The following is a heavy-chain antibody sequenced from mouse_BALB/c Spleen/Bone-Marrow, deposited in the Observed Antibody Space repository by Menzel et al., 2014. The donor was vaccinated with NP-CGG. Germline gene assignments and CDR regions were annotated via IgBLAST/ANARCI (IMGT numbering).Heavy chain of an antibody. Sequence: VQLKDSGTVLARPGASVKMSCKASGHSFTSYWMHWVKQRPGQGLEWIGAIYPGNSDTSYNQKFNDKAKLTAVTSASTAYMELSSLTNEDSAVYYCTTYALDYWGQGTSVTVSS. CDR1: GHSFTSYW. CDR2: IYPGNSDT. CDR3: TTYALDY. V-gene: IGHV1-5*01. J-gene: IGHJ4*01.